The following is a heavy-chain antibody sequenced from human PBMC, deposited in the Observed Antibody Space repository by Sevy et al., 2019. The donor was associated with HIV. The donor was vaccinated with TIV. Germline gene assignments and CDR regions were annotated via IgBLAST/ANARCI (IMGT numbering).Heavy chain of an antibody. Sequence: GGSRLSCAASGFAFYEYSMSWIRQAPGKGLEWVATLSFGCGKINYADSVKGRFTISRDNSKNSFYLQMDNLRAEDTALYYCAREGCSRPHDYWGQGTRVTVSS. CDR2: LSFGCGKI. V-gene: IGHV3-23*01. CDR1: GFAFYEYS. J-gene: IGHJ4*02. CDR3: AREGCSRPHDY. D-gene: IGHD2-8*01.